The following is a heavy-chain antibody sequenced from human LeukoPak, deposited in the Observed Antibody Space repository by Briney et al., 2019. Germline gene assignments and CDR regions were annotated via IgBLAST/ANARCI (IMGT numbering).Heavy chain of an antibody. J-gene: IGHJ5*02. CDR2: TYYRSKWHY. CDR3: ARLSYSSIFLGFDP. Sequence: SQTLSLTCAISGDSVSSNSAAWNWIRQSPSRGLEWVGRTYYRSKWHYDYAVSVKSRITISPDTSKNQFSLQLNSVTPEDTAVYYCARLSYSSIFLGFDPWGQGTLVTVSS. V-gene: IGHV6-1*01. D-gene: IGHD6-13*01. CDR1: GDSVSSNSAA.